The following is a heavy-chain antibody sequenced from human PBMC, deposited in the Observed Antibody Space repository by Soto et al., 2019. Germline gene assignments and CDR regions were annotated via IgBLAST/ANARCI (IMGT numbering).Heavy chain of an antibody. V-gene: IGHV4-39*01. CDR2: IYSSENT. J-gene: IGHJ6*02. Sequence: PSETLSLTCTVSGGSVSSNSYSWGWIRQSPGKGLEWIGTIYSSENTYYNPSLLSRVTISVDTSKNQFSLKLSSVTAADTAVYYCARQSGSYLIGYYYYGMDVWGQGTTVTVSS. CDR1: GGSVSSNSYS. D-gene: IGHD1-26*01. CDR3: ARQSGSYLIGYYYYGMDV.